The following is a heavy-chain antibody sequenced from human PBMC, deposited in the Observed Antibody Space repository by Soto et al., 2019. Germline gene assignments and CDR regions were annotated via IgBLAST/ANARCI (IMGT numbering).Heavy chain of an antibody. V-gene: IGHV4-34*01. CDR2: INHSGST. CDR1: GGSFSGYY. Sequence: LSLTCAVYGGSFSGYYWSWIRQPPGKGLEWIGEINHSGSTNYNPSLKSRVTISVDTSKNQFSLKLSSVTAADTAVYYCARGQKGLVFGVVTTYYYYGMDVWGQGTTVTVSS. D-gene: IGHD3-3*01. J-gene: IGHJ6*02. CDR3: ARGQKGLVFGVVTTYYYYGMDV.